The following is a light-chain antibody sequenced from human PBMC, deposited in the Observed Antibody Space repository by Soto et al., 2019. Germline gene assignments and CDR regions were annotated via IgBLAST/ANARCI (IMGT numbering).Light chain of an antibody. CDR1: QSVRSNY. CDR3: QQYARSPLT. Sequence: EIVLTQSPGTLSLSSGERATLSCRASQSVRSNYLAWYQQKPGQAPRLLIYGASSRATGIPDRFSGSGSGTDFTLTISRLEPEVFAVYYCQQYARSPLTFGGGTKVEIK. CDR2: GAS. V-gene: IGKV3-20*01. J-gene: IGKJ4*01.